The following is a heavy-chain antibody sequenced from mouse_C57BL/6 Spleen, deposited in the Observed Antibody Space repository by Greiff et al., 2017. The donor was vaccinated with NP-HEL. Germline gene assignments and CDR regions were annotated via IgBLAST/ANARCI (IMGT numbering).Heavy chain of an antibody. CDR1: GYTFTSYW. Sequence: QVQLQQPGAELVKPGASVKLSCKASGYTFTSYWMQWVKQRPGQGLEWIGEIDPSDSYTNYNQKFKGKATLTVDTSSSTAYMQLSSLTSEDSAVYYCARYDTTVGYFDVWGTGTTVTVSS. V-gene: IGHV1-50*01. D-gene: IGHD1-1*01. J-gene: IGHJ1*03. CDR3: ARYDTTVGYFDV. CDR2: IDPSDSYT.